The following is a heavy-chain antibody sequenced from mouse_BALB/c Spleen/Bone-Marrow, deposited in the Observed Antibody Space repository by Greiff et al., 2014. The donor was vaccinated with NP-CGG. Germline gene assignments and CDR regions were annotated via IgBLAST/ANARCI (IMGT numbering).Heavy chain of an antibody. V-gene: IGHV2-6-5*01. CDR3: AKQYGNYDWYFDV. CDR2: IWGGGST. D-gene: IGHD2-1*01. J-gene: IGHJ1*01. CDR1: GFSLNDYG. Sequence: VQLVESGPGLVAPSQSLSITCTVSGFSLNDYGVSWIRQPPGKGLEWLGVIWGGGSTCYNSALKSRLSISKDNSKSQVFLKMNSLQTDDTAMYYCAKQYGNYDWYFDVWGAGTTVTVSS.